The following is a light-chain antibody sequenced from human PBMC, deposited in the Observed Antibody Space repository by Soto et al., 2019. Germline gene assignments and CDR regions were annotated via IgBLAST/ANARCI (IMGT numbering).Light chain of an antibody. CDR1: QNLLHSNGYNY. Sequence: DIVMTQSPLSLPVTPGEPASISCRSSQNLLHSNGYNYLDWYLQKPGQSPQLLIFLGFNRASGVPDRFSRSGTGTDFTLKISRVEAEDVGVYYCMQSLQTPLTFGGGTKVESK. J-gene: IGKJ4*01. V-gene: IGKV2-28*01. CDR2: LGF. CDR3: MQSLQTPLT.